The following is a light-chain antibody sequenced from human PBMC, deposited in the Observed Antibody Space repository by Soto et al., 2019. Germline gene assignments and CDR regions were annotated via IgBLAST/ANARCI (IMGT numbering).Light chain of an antibody. V-gene: IGKV1-16*02. Sequence: DIQMTHSPSSLSASVGDRVTITCRASQDIGNDLAWFQQKPGKAPKSLIYAASTLLSGVPSKFSGSESGADFTLTISRLQPEDFATYYCQQYNIYPTFGQGTRLEIK. CDR2: AAS. CDR3: QQYNIYPT. J-gene: IGKJ5*01. CDR1: QDIGND.